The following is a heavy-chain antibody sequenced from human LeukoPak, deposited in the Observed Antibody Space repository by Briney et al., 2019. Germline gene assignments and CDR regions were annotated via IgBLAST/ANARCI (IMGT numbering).Heavy chain of an antibody. Sequence: PGGSLRLSCTASGFTFGDYAMSWIRQAPGKELEWVGFIRSEAYGETADYAASVKGRFTISRDDSKAIAYLQMNSLKTEDTAVYHCTRDRGAYNLYDYWGQGTLVTVSS. D-gene: IGHD1-1*01. J-gene: IGHJ4*02. CDR2: IRSEAYGETA. V-gene: IGHV3-49*03. CDR1: GFTFGDYA. CDR3: TRDRGAYNLYDY.